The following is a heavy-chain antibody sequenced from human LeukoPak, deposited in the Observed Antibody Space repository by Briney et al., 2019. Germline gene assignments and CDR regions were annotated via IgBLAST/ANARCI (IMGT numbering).Heavy chain of an antibody. Sequence: PGGSLRLSCAASGFTFSSYSMNWVRQAPGKGLEWVSSISSSSSYMYYADSVKGRFTISRDDAKNSLYLQMNSLRAEDTAVYYCARDRIPGYWGQGTLVTVSS. V-gene: IGHV3-21*01. J-gene: IGHJ4*02. CDR3: ARDRIPGY. CDR1: GFTFSSYS. CDR2: ISSSSSYM.